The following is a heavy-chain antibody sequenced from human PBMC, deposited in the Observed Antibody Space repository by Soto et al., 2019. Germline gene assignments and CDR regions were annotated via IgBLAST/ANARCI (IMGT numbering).Heavy chain of an antibody. V-gene: IGHV1-69*05. CDR2: IVPVFGSP. J-gene: IGHJ6*02. CDR3: ARHISNFRYYYYAMDV. Sequence: SVKVSCKDSGGVFSNYALTWVRQAPGHGLEWVGGIVPVFGSPNYAPKFQGQVTMSTDRSISTAYLQWRSLKASDTAIYYCARHISNFRYYYYAMDVWGQGTTVTVSS. D-gene: IGHD6-13*01. CDR1: GGVFSNYA.